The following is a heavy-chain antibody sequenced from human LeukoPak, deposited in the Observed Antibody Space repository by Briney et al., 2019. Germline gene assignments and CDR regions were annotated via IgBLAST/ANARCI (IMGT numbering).Heavy chain of an antibody. CDR1: GYTFTDYY. D-gene: IGHD5-12*01. J-gene: IGHJ4*02. Sequence: GASVKVSCKASGYTFTDYYMHWVRQAPGQGLEWMGWINPNSGDTKYAQKFQGRVTMTRDTSISTAYMELSRLISDDTAVFYCARGGYHSAGYWGQGTLVTISS. V-gene: IGHV1-2*02. CDR3: ARGGYHSAGY. CDR2: INPNSGDT.